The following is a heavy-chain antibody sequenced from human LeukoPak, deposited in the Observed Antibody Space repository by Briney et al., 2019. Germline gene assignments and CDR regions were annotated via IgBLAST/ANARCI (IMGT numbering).Heavy chain of an antibody. CDR3: ARLIVVGEYYFDY. CDR1: GFSLSTSGMC. CDR2: IDWDDDQ. J-gene: IGHJ4*02. D-gene: IGHD3-22*01. V-gene: IGHV2-70*11. Sequence: SGPTLLNPTQTLTLTCTFSGFSLSTSGMCVSWIRQPPVQALEWLARIDWDDDQYYSTSLKTRLTISKDTSKNHVVLTMTNRDPVDTATYYCARLIVVGEYYFDYWGQGTLVTVSS.